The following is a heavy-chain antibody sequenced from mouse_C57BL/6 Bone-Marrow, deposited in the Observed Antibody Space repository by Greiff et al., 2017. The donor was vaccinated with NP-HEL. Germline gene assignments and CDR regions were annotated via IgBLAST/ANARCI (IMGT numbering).Heavy chain of an antibody. CDR3: ARFPRSYFDY. CDR1: GYTFTSYG. Sequence: LVESGAELARPGASVKLSCKASGYTFTSYGISWVKQRTGQGLEWIGEIYPRSGNTYYNEKFKGKATLTADKSSSTAYMELRSLTSEDSAVYFCARFPRSYFDYWGQGTTLTVSS. V-gene: IGHV1-81*01. D-gene: IGHD2-10*02. J-gene: IGHJ2*01. CDR2: IYPRSGNT.